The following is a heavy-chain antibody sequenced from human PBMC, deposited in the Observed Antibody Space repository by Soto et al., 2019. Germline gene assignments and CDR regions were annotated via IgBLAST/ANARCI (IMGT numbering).Heavy chain of an antibody. Sequence: VGSMRLPCTASGVNFSSVAVRWVRQDQGKGLGWVSAISGSGGSTYYADSVKGRFTIPRDNSKNTLYLQMNSLKAEDTAVYYCAKVQPWFDYWGQGTLVTVSS. V-gene: IGHV3-23*01. CDR3: AKVQPWFDY. J-gene: IGHJ4*02. CDR1: GVNFSSVA. CDR2: ISGSGGST.